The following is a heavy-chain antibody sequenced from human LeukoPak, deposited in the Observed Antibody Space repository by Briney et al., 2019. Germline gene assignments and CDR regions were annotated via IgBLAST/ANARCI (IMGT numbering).Heavy chain of an antibody. CDR2: INSDGSST. CDR1: GFTFSSYW. J-gene: IGHJ4*02. CDR3: ARGCGSETYQRYYFDY. V-gene: IGHV3-74*01. D-gene: IGHD3-10*01. Sequence: PGRSLRLSCAASGFTFSSYWMHWVRQAPGKGLVWVSRINSDGSSTSYADSVKGRFTISRDNAKNTLYLQMNSLRAEDTAVYYCARGCGSETYQRYYFDYWGQGTLVTVSS.